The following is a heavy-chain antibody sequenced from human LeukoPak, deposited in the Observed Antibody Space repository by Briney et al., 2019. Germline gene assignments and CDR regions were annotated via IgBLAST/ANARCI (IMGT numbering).Heavy chain of an antibody. J-gene: IGHJ4*02. D-gene: IGHD1-7*01. CDR1: GFTFSSYN. CDR2: ISSSGSYT. Sequence: GGSLRLSCAASGFTFSSYNMNWVRQAPGKGLEWVSSISSSGSYTYYADSVKGRFTISRDNAKDSLYLQMNSLRAEDTAVYYCARDYMSLNYNNFDSWGQGTLVTVSS. V-gene: IGHV3-21*01. CDR3: ARDYMSLNYNNFDS.